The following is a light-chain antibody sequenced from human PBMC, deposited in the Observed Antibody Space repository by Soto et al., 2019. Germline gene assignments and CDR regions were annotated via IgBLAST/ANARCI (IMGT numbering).Light chain of an antibody. J-gene: IGLJ1*01. Sequence: QSVLPQPPSVSGAPGQRVTVSCTGNSSNIGAGYDVHWYQQLPATAPKLLIFDNNNRPSGVPDRFSGSKSGTSASLAITGLQAEDEADYYCQSYDSSLSGYVFGTGTKVTVL. CDR3: QSYDSSLSGYV. CDR1: SSNIGAGYD. V-gene: IGLV1-40*01. CDR2: DNN.